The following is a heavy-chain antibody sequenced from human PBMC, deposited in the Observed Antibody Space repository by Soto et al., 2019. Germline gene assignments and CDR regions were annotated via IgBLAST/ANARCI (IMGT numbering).Heavy chain of an antibody. CDR2: MNPNRGNT. D-gene: IGHD6-13*01. Sequence: QVQLVQSGAEVKKPGASVKVSCKASGYPFTSYDINWLRQATGQGLEWMGWMNPNRGNTGYAQEFQGRVTMTRNTSISTAYMELSSLRSEDTAVYYCARGPRAAAAVYYYCYMDVWGKGTTVTVSS. CDR1: GYPFTSYD. CDR3: ARGPRAAAAVYYYCYMDV. J-gene: IGHJ6*03. V-gene: IGHV1-8*01.